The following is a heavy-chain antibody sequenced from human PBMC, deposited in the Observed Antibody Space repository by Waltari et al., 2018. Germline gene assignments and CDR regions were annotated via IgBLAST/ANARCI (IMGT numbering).Heavy chain of an antibody. Sequence: EVQLLESGGGLVQPGGSLRLSCAASGFTFSSYAMSWVRQAPGKGLEWVSAIRGRGGSTYYADAVKGRLTISRDKSKNTLYLQMNSLRAEDTAVYYCAKGVDGYNFGYYFDYWGQGTLVTVSS. CDR1: GFTFSSYA. V-gene: IGHV3-23*01. J-gene: IGHJ4*02. CDR2: IRGRGGST. D-gene: IGHD5-12*01. CDR3: AKGVDGYNFGYYFDY.